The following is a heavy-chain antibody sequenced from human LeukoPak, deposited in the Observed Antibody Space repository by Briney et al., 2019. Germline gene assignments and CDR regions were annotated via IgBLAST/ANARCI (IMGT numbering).Heavy chain of an antibody. CDR3: AKDRYYYDSSGSIYFDY. Sequence: GRSLRLSCAASGFTFSSYGMHWVRHAPGKGLEWVAVISYDGSNKYYADSVKGRFTISRDNSKNTLYLQMNSLRAEDTAVYYCAKDRYYYDSSGSIYFDYWGQGTLVTVSS. CDR1: GFTFSSYG. V-gene: IGHV3-30*18. J-gene: IGHJ4*02. D-gene: IGHD3-22*01. CDR2: ISYDGSNK.